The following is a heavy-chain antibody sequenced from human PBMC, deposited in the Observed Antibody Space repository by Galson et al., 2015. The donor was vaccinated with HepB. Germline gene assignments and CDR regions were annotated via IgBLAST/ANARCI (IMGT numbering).Heavy chain of an antibody. CDR2: ISYDGSNK. V-gene: IGHV3-30*04. CDR1: GFTFSSYA. J-gene: IGHJ6*02. CDR3: ATVPLVRGVNGMDV. D-gene: IGHD3-10*01. Sequence: SLRLSCAASGFTFSSYAMHWVRQAPGKGLEWVAVISYDGSNKYYADSVKGRFTISRDNSKNTLYLQMNSLRAEDTAVYYCATVPLVRGVNGMDVWGQGTTVTVSS.